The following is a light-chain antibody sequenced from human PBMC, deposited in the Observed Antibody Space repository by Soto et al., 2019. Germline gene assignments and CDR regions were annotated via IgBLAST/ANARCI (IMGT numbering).Light chain of an antibody. CDR2: AAS. J-gene: IGKJ1*01. CDR3: QQLNSYPQT. CDR1: QGISSY. Sequence: DIQLTQSPSFLSASVGDRVTITCRASQGISSYLAWCQQKPGKAPKLMIYAASTLQSGDPSRFSGSGSGTEFTLTISSLQPEDFATYYCQQLNSYPQTFGQGTKVDSK. V-gene: IGKV1-9*01.